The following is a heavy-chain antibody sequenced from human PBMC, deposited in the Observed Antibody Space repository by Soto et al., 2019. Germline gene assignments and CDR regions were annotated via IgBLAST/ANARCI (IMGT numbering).Heavy chain of an antibody. Sequence: QVQLVRSGAEVKKPGSSVKVSCKASGGTFSSYTISWVRQAPGQGLEWMGRIIPILGIANYAQKFQGRVTITADKSTSTAYMELSSLRSEDTAVYYCARGYCSGGSCYSGYYYYYMDVWGKGTTVTVSS. CDR2: IIPILGIA. D-gene: IGHD2-15*01. CDR3: ARGYCSGGSCYSGYYYYYMDV. CDR1: GGTFSSYT. V-gene: IGHV1-69*02. J-gene: IGHJ6*03.